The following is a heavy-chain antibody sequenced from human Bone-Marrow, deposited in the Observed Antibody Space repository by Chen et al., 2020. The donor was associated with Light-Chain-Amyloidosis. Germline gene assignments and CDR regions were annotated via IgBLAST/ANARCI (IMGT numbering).Heavy chain of an antibody. V-gene: IGHV3-7*01. J-gene: IGHJ4*02. CDR1: GFTFSSHW. CDR3: AEINTN. CDR2: IKQDGSEK. Sequence: EVQLVESGGGLVQPGGALRLFCLASGFTFSSHWMSWVRQAPGKGLEWVANIKQDGSEKYYADSVKGRFTISRDNAKNSLYLQMNSLRAEDTAVYYCAEINTNWGQGTLVTVSS.